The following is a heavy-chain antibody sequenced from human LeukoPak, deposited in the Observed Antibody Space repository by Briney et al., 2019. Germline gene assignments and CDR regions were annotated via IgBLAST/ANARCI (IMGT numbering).Heavy chain of an antibody. CDR1: GGSISSGGYY. D-gene: IGHD6-6*01. V-gene: IGHV4-30-2*01. CDR3: ARRPQLGRRNYYYYMDV. CDR2: IYHSGST. J-gene: IGHJ6*03. Sequence: PSQTLSLTCTVSGGSISSGGYYWSWIRQPPGKGLEWIGYIYHSGSTYYNPSLKSRVTISVDASKNQFSLMLSSVTAADTAVYYCARRPQLGRRNYYYYMDVWGKGTTVTVSS.